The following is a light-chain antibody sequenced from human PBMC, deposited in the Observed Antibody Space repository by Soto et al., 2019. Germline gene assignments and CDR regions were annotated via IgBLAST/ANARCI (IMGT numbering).Light chain of an antibody. CDR3: QQYNSYSTIT. CDR2: SAS. J-gene: IGKJ5*01. Sequence: DIQMNQSPSSLSASIGDRVTIXXRSSQSISRYLNWYQQKPGKAPKIXXYSASSMQSGVPSRFSGSGSGRDVTLTISSLQPEDFATYYCQQYNSYSTITFGQGTRLEI. CDR1: QSISRY. V-gene: IGKV1-39*01.